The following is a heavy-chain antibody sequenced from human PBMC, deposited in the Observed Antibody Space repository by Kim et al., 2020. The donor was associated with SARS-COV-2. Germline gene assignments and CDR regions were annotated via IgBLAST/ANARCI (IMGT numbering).Heavy chain of an antibody. CDR3: ARDLGYCSSTSCYDKDYYYYGMHV. CDR2: IIPIFGTA. CDR1: GGTFSSYA. Sequence: SVKVSCKASGGTFSSYAISWVRQAPGQGLEWMGGIIPIFGTANYAQKFQGRVTITADESTSTAYMELSSLRSEDTAVYYCARDLGYCSSTSCYDKDYYYYGMHVWGQGTTVTVSS. V-gene: IGHV1-69*13. J-gene: IGHJ6*02. D-gene: IGHD2-2*01.